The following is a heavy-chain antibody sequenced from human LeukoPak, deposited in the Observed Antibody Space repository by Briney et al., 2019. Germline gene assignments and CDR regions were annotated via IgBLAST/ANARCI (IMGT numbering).Heavy chain of an antibody. CDR2: IYYSGST. Sequence: SETLSLTCTVSGGSISSSSYYWGWIRQPPGKGLEWIGSIYYSGSTYYNPSLKSRVTISVDTSKHQFSLKLSSVTAADTAVYYCARYDYGDYVAKKDYWGQGTLVTVSS. CDR3: ARYDYGDYVAKKDY. D-gene: IGHD4-17*01. J-gene: IGHJ4*02. CDR1: GGSISSSSYY. V-gene: IGHV4-39*07.